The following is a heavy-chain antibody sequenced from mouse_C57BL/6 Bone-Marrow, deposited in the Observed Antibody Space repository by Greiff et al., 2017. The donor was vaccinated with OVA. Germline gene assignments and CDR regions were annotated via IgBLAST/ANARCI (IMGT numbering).Heavy chain of an antibody. J-gene: IGHJ2*01. CDR3: ARTLQLRRYYCDY. Sequence: QVQLQQPGAELVKPGASVKLSCKASGYTFTSYWMHWVKQRPGQGLEWIGMIHPNSGSTNYNEKFKSKATLTVDKSSSTAYMQLSSLTSEDSAVYYCARTLQLRRYYCDYWGQGTTLTVSS. V-gene: IGHV1-64*01. CDR2: IHPNSGST. D-gene: IGHD1-1*01. CDR1: GYTFTSYW.